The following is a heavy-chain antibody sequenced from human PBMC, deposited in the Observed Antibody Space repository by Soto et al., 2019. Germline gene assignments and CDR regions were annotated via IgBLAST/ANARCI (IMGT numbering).Heavy chain of an antibody. J-gene: IGHJ4*02. D-gene: IGHD6-25*01. V-gene: IGHV4-34*01. CDR3: AGGGAAERNAH. CDR1: GGSFSGYF. CDR2: ITDSGSI. Sequence: SETLSLTCAVYGGSFSGYFWTWIRQPPGKGLEWIGEITDSGSIYYNPSLKSRVTISVDRSKMQFSLRLTSVTAADTAEYYCAGGGAAERNAHWGLGNLVTVSS.